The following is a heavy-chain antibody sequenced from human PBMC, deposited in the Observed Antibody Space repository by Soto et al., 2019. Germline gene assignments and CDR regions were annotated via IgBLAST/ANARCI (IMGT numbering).Heavy chain of an antibody. D-gene: IGHD3-22*01. Sequence: ASVKVSCKVSGYTLTELSMHWVRQAPGKGLEWMGGFDPEDGETIYAQKFQGRVTMTEDTSTDTAYMELSSLRSEDTAVYYCATDINYYDSSGYYYRVTLFDYWGQGTLVTVPQ. CDR3: ATDINYYDSSGYYYRVTLFDY. J-gene: IGHJ4*02. CDR1: GYTLTELS. CDR2: FDPEDGET. V-gene: IGHV1-24*01.